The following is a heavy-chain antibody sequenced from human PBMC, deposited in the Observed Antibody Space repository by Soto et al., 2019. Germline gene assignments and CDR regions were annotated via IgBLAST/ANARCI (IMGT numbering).Heavy chain of an antibody. V-gene: IGHV4-39*01. CDR1: VGSISSSSYY. Sequence: KTAETLSLTCTVSVGSISSSSYYWFWIRHPPGKGLEWIGSIYYSGSTYYNPSLKSRVTISVDTSKNQFSLKLSSVTAADTAVYYCASLYDSSGYYYGGYFQHWGQGTLVTVSS. CDR2: IYYSGST. D-gene: IGHD3-22*01. CDR3: ASLYDSSGYYYGGYFQH. J-gene: IGHJ1*01.